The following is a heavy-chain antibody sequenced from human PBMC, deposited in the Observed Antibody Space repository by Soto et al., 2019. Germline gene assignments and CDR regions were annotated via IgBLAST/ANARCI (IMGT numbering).Heavy chain of an antibody. D-gene: IGHD4-17*01. CDR2: IYYSGST. J-gene: IGHJ3*02. CDR3: ARGPPIFDYGDYSGPVKDDAFDI. CDR1: GGSISSYY. Sequence: PSETLSLTCTVSGGSISSYYWSWIRQPPGKGLEWIGYIYYSGSTNYNPSLKSRVTISVDTSKNQFSLKLSSVTAADTAVYYCARGPPIFDYGDYSGPVKDDAFDIWGQGTMVTVSS. V-gene: IGHV4-59*01.